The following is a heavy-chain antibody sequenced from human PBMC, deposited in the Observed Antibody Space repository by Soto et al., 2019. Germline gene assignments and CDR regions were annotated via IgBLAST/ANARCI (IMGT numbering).Heavy chain of an antibody. CDR1: GFSFSRYS. J-gene: IGHJ4*02. CDR3: ARDLHDYGVGYDS. CDR2: ISSSSSTI. V-gene: IGHV3-48*01. Sequence: EVQLVESGGGLVQPGGSLRLSCAASGFSFSRYSMNWVRQAPGKGLEWVSYISSSSSTIYYADSVKGRFTISRDNAKNSLYLQMNSLRAEDTAVYYCARDLHDYGVGYDSWGQGTLVTVSS. D-gene: IGHD4-17*01.